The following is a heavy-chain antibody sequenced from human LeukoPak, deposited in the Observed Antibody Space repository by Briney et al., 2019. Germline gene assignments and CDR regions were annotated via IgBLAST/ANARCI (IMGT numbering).Heavy chain of an antibody. CDR3: ARVYLERLTAGYFDH. CDR1: GFTFSSYA. CDR2: ISSNGGST. Sequence: GGSLRLSCAASGFTFSSYAMHWVRQAPGKGLEYVSAISSNGGSTYYANSVKGRFTISRDNSKNTLYLQMGSLRDEDSAAYYCARVYLERLTAGYFDHWGQGTWVTVSP. V-gene: IGHV3-64*01. J-gene: IGHJ4*02. D-gene: IGHD2-8*01.